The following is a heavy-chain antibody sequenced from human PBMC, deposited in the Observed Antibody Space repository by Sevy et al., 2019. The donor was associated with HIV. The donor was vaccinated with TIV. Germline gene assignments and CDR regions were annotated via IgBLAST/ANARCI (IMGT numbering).Heavy chain of an antibody. CDR3: ARDLPPSATTVAHFDY. V-gene: IGHV3-48*03. CDR2: ISNSGSTI. D-gene: IGHD4-17*01. Sequence: GGSLRLSVAAPGFTFSSYEMNWVRQAPGKGLEGVSYISNSGSTIYYSDSVKGRFTISRDNAKNSLYLQMNSLRVEDTAVYYCARDLPPSATTVAHFDYWGRGTLVTVSS. J-gene: IGHJ4*02. CDR1: GFTFSSYE.